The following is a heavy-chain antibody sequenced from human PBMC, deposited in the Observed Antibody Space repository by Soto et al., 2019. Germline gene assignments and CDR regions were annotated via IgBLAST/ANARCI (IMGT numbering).Heavy chain of an antibody. Sequence: QAQLQQSGPGLVKPSQTLSLSCAISGDSVSNNSVAWNWVRQSPSRGLEWLGRTYYRSKWHYDYAPSVRSRITIRPDTSKNHFSLQLNSVSPEDAAVYYCARILRGRGVKYFDDWGQGTLVTVSS. CDR3: ARILRGRGVKYFDD. D-gene: IGHD3-10*01. CDR2: TYYRSKWHY. CDR1: GDSVSNNSVA. V-gene: IGHV6-1*01. J-gene: IGHJ4*02.